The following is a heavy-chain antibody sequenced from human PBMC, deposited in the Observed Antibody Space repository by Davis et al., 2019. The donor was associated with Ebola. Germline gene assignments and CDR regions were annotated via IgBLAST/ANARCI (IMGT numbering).Heavy chain of an antibody. J-gene: IGHJ6*02. D-gene: IGHD1-26*01. CDR2: INAGNGNT. Sequence: ASVKVSCKASGGTFSSYAMHWVRQAPGQRLEWMGWINAGNGNTKYSQKFQGRVTITRDTSASTAYMELSSLRSEDTAVYYCARAMGAYYYYGMDVWGQGTTVTVSS. CDR3: ARAMGAYYYYGMDV. CDR1: GGTFSSYA. V-gene: IGHV1-3*01.